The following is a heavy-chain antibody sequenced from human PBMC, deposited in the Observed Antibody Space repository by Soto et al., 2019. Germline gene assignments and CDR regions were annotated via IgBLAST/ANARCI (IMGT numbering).Heavy chain of an antibody. Sequence: SETLSLTCAVYGGSFSGYYWSGIRQPPGEGREWIGEINHSGSTNYNPSVKSRVTISVDTSKNQFSLKLSSVAAADTAVYYCARGLHRILLELRVRPWSFDLWGRGTLVTVSS. D-gene: IGHD1-7*01. CDR3: ARGLHRILLELRVRPWSFDL. J-gene: IGHJ2*01. CDR1: GGSFSGYY. V-gene: IGHV4-34*01. CDR2: INHSGST.